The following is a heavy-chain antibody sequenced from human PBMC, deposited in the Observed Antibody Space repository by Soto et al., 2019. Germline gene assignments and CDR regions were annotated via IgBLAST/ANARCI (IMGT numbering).Heavy chain of an antibody. V-gene: IGHV3-20*04. CDR1: GFRFDDFG. J-gene: IGHJ3*01. Sequence: EVQLVESGGGMVRPGGSLRLSCVASGFRFDDFGLTWVRQVPGKGPEWVAGITWNAGSKGYADSVKGRFTISRDNAKNSLHLQMDSLREEDTALYFCARDGGVVTVDAFDLWGQGTMVTVSS. CDR2: ITWNAGSK. CDR3: ARDGGVVTVDAFDL. D-gene: IGHD3-16*01.